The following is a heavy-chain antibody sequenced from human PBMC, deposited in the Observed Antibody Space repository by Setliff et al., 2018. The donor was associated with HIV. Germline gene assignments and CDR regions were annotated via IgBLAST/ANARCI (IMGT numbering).Heavy chain of an antibody. J-gene: IGHJ4*02. CDR1: GFTFSNAW. CDR2: IKSKTDGGTT. CDR3: ARGEPSILIEPAAFFDY. D-gene: IGHD2-2*01. V-gene: IGHV3-15*01. Sequence: GSLRLSCAASGFTFSNAWMSWVRQAPGKGLEWVGRIKSKTDGGTTDYAAPVKGRFTISRDDSKNTLYLQMNSLKTEDTAVYYCARGEPSILIEPAAFFDYWGQGTLVTVSS.